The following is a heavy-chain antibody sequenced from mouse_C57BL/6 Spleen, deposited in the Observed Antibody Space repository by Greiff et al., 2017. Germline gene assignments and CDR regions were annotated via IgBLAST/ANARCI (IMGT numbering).Heavy chain of an antibody. J-gene: IGHJ4*01. Sequence: QVQLQQPGAELVMPGASVKLSCKASGYTFTSYWMHWVKPRPGQGLEWIGEIDPSDSYTNYNQKFKGKSTLTVDKSSSTAYMQLSSLTSEDSAVYYCARGIYYYGSFYAMDYWGQGTSVTVSS. D-gene: IGHD1-1*01. CDR1: GYTFTSYW. CDR3: ARGIYYYGSFYAMDY. V-gene: IGHV1-69*01. CDR2: IDPSDSYT.